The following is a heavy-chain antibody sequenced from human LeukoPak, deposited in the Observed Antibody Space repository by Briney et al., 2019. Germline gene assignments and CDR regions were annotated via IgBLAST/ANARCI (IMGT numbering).Heavy chain of an antibody. D-gene: IGHD3-3*01. CDR1: GGSISSGGYY. J-gene: IGHJ4*02. Sequence: SETLSLTCTVSGGSISSGGYYWSWIRQPPGKGLEWIGYIYHSGSTYYNPSLKSRVTISVDRSKNQFSLKLSSVTAADTAVYYCARAVKGVTILGLDYWGQGTLVTVSS. CDR2: IYHSGST. V-gene: IGHV4-30-2*01. CDR3: ARAVKGVTILGLDY.